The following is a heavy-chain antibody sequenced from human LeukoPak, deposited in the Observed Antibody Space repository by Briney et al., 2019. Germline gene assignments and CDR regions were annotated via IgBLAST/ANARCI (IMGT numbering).Heavy chain of an antibody. CDR3: ARDGVFRFEVGDVYYYYMDV. CDR1: GYTFTIYG. Sequence: GASVKVSCKASGYTFTIYGITWVRQAPGQGLEWMGWINPNSGDTKYAQKFQGRVTMTRDTSNNTVYMDLTRLIFDDTAMYYCARDGVFRFEVGDVYYYYMDVWGKGTTVIISS. CDR2: INPNSGDT. D-gene: IGHD2-21*02. J-gene: IGHJ6*03. V-gene: IGHV1-2*02.